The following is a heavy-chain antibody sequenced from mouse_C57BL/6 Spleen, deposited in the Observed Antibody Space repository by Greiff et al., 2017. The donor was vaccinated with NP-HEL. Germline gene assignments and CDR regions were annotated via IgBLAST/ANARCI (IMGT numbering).Heavy chain of an antibody. CDR1: GYSFTDYN. D-gene: IGHD2-3*01. CDR3: ARSNDGYPAWFAY. CDR2: INPNYGTT. J-gene: IGHJ3*01. Sequence: EVKLMESGPELVKPGASVKISCKASGYSFTDYNMNWVKQSNGKSLEWIGVINPNYGTTSYNQKFKGKATLTVDQSSSTAYMQLNSLTSEDSAVYYCARSNDGYPAWFAYWGQGTLVTVSA. V-gene: IGHV1-39*01.